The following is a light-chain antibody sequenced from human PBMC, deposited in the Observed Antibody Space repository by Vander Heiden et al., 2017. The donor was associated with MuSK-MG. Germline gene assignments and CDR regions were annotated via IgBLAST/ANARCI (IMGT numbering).Light chain of an antibody. CDR3: QQYYTAPWA. J-gene: IGKJ1*01. CDR1: QSFLYSPNNKSY. CDR2: WAS. Sequence: DIVMTQSPDSLAVSLGERATINCKSSQSFLYSPNNKSYLAWFQQKPGQPPKLLIYWASTRESGVPDRFSGSGSGTDFTLTISSLQAEDVAVYFCQQYYTAPWAFGQGTKVEIK. V-gene: IGKV4-1*01.